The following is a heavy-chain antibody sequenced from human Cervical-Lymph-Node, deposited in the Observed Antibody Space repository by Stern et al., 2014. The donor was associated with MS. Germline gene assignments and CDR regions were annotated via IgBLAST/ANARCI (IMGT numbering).Heavy chain of an antibody. V-gene: IGHV4-61*02. D-gene: IGHD5-18*01. CDR3: ASGYRIFDY. Sequence: VQLEESGPGLVKPSQTLSLTCTVSGGSISSGSDYWSWIRQPVGKGLEWIGRIHPRGAAYYTPSLKSRVTISTDTSRNQFSLELNSATAADTAIYYCASGYRIFDYWGQGILVTVSS. J-gene: IGHJ4*02. CDR1: GGSISSGSDY. CDR2: IHPRGAA.